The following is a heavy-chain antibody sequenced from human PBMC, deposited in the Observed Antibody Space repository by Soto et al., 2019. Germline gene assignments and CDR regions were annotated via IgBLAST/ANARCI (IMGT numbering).Heavy chain of an antibody. J-gene: IGHJ4*02. V-gene: IGHV3-53*01. CDR3: ARVTTFYDILTSSYALNYFDH. CDR1: GFSVTSNY. CDR2: IYAGGNT. D-gene: IGHD3-9*01. Sequence: PGGSLRLSCAASGFSVTSNYMTWVRQAPGKGLECVSVIYAGGNTYYPDSVKGRFTISSDNSKNTLFLQMNNLRAEDTAVYYCARVTTFYDILTSSYALNYFDHWGQGSRVTVSS.